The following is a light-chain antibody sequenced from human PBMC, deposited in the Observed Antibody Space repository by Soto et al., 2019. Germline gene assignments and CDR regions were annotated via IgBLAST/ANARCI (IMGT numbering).Light chain of an antibody. Sequence: DIVMTQSPESLAVSLGEMATINCKSSQSLLYSTNNTNYLGWYQQKPGHPHKLLIYWASTRESGVPDRFSGSGSRTDFTLTISSLQAEDVAVYYCQQYYSVPYTFGQGTKLEIK. CDR1: QSLLYSTNNTNY. CDR2: WAS. J-gene: IGKJ2*01. V-gene: IGKV4-1*01. CDR3: QQYYSVPYT.